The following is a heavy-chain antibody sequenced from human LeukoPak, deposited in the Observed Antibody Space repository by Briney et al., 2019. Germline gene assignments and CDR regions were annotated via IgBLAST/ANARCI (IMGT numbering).Heavy chain of an antibody. Sequence: PSETLSLTCAVSGGSICSYYWTWIRQPPGKGLEWIGFIYYTGNTNSNPSLKSRVIISLETSKNQFSLKLNSVTAADTAVYFCAAGWGIDSFDFWGHGTMVTVSS. J-gene: IGHJ3*01. D-gene: IGHD6-19*01. CDR1: GGSICSYY. CDR3: AAGWGIDSFDF. CDR2: IYYTGNT. V-gene: IGHV4-59*12.